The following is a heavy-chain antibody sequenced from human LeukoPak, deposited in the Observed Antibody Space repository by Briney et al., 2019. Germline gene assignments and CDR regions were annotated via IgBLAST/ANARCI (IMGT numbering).Heavy chain of an antibody. CDR2: INPNSGGT. CDR3: ARAPEAAAGKGDY. Sequence: ASVKVSCKASGYTFTGYYMHWVRQAPGQGLEWIGWINPNSGGTNYAQKFQGRVTMTRDTSISTAYMELSRLRSDDTAVYYCARAPEAAAGKGDYWGQGTLVTVSS. D-gene: IGHD6-13*01. J-gene: IGHJ4*02. V-gene: IGHV1-2*02. CDR1: GYTFTGYY.